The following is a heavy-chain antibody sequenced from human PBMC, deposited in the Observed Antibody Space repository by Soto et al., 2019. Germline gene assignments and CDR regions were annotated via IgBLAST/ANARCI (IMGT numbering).Heavy chain of an antibody. CDR3: AKLQAYSYGPGAYFDY. Sequence: GGSLRLSCAASGFTFSSYAMSWVRQAPGKGLEWVSAISGSGGSTDYVDSVKGRFTSSRDNSKNTLYLQMNSLRAEDTAVYYCAKLQAYSYGPGAYFDYWRQVTLVAASS. V-gene: IGHV3-23*01. CDR1: GFTFSSYA. CDR2: ISGSGGST. D-gene: IGHD5-18*01. J-gene: IGHJ4*02.